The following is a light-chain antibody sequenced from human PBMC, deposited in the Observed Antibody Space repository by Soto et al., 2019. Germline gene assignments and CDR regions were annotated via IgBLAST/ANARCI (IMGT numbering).Light chain of an antibody. J-gene: IGLJ1*01. Sequence: QSVLTQPRSVSGSPGQSVTISCSGTSSDVGGYNYVSWHQQHPGKAPKVMIFDVSKRPSGVPDRFSGSRSGNTASLTISGLQADDEADYYCCSYVGSNSYVFGTGTKVTVL. V-gene: IGLV2-11*01. CDR3: CSYVGSNSYV. CDR1: SSDVGGYNY. CDR2: DVS.